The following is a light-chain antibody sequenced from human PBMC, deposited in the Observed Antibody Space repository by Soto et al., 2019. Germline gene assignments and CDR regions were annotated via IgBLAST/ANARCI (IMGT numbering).Light chain of an antibody. CDR1: SSNIGAGYD. Sequence: QSALTQPPSVSGAPGQRVTISCTGSSSNIGAGYDVHWYQQLPGTAPKLLIYGNSNRPSGVPDRFSSSKSGTSASLAITGLQDEDEADYYCQSYDSSLSGYVFGTGTKLTV. CDR2: GNS. J-gene: IGLJ1*01. V-gene: IGLV1-40*01. CDR3: QSYDSSLSGYV.